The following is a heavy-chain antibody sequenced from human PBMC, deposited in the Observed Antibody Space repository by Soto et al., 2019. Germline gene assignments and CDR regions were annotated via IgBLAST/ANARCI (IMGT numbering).Heavy chain of an antibody. CDR1: GFSLSSTRVA. D-gene: IGHD6-19*01. Sequence: SGPTLVNPTQTLTLTCTFSGFSLSSTRVAVGWIRQPPGKALEWLALIYWDDDKRYSPFLKSRLTITKDTSKNQVVLTMTNMDPVDTATYYCSHTVVAGLGYYFDYWGQGTLVTVSS. V-gene: IGHV2-5*02. CDR3: SHTVVAGLGYYFDY. CDR2: IYWDDDK. J-gene: IGHJ4*02.